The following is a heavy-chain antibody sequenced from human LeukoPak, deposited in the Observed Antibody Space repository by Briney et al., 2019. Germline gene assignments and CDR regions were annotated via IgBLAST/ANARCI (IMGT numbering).Heavy chain of an antibody. J-gene: IGHJ3*02. CDR2: ISYDGSNK. CDR3: ARGGGQQWHDAFDI. D-gene: IGHD1/OR15-1a*01. V-gene: IGHV3-30-3*01. CDR1: GFTFSSYA. Sequence: GRSLRLSCAASGFTFSSYAMHWVRQAPGKGLEWVAVISYDGSNKYYADSVKGRFTISRDNSKNTLYLQMNSLRAEDTAVYYCARGGGQQWHDAFDIWGQGTIVTVSS.